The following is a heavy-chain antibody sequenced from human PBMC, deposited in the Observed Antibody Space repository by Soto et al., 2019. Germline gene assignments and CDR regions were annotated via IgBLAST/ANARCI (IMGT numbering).Heavy chain of an antibody. J-gene: IGHJ4*02. Sequence: SETLSLTCTVSGGSISSSSYYWGWLRQPPGKGLEWIGSIYYSGSTYYNPSIKSRVTISVDTSKNQFSLKLSSVTAADTAVYYCARRGYSYGYDFDYWGQGTLVTVSS. CDR2: IYYSGST. D-gene: IGHD5-18*01. V-gene: IGHV4-39*01. CDR1: GGSISSSSYY. CDR3: ARRGYSYGYDFDY.